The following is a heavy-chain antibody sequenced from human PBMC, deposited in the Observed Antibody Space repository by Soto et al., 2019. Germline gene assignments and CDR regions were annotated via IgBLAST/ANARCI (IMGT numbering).Heavy chain of an antibody. Sequence: QGQLVESGGGVVQPGRSLRLSCAASGFTFHSYGMHWVRQAPGKGLEWGVNIWYDGSRQHYADSVKGRFTISRDNSKNTVYLQMNSLRAEDTAVYYCARDLLEYDNSGSFYGYYYGLDVWGQGTTVTVSS. J-gene: IGHJ6*02. CDR1: GFTFHSYG. V-gene: IGHV3-33*01. CDR3: ARDLLEYDNSGSFYGYYYGLDV. CDR2: IWYDGSRQ. D-gene: IGHD3-22*01.